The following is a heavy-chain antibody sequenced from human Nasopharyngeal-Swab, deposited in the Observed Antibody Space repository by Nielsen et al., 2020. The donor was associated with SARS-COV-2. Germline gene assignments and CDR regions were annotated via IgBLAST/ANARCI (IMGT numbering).Heavy chain of an antibody. D-gene: IGHD5-12*01. Sequence: GESLKISCAASGFTFSSYAIRWVRQAPGKGLEWVSVISGSDYTTYYADSVNGRFTISRDNSKNTVNLQMNSLRVEDTAIYYCAKDRDSGDDSDDYYHYYGMDVWGQGTTVTVFS. V-gene: IGHV3-23*01. CDR1: GFTFSSYA. CDR3: AKDRDSGDDSDDYYHYYGMDV. CDR2: ISGSDYTT. J-gene: IGHJ6*02.